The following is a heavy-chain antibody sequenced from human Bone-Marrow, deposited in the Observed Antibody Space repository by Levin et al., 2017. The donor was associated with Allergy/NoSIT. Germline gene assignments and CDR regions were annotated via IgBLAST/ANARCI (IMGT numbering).Heavy chain of an antibody. Sequence: KISCKASGGTFRGYAISWVRQAPGQGLEWMAGIIPMFGTTNYAQRFQGRVTITADESTTTAYLELSSLRSEDTAVYYCARGPFAETRSSVYFYGLGAWGQGTTITVSS. V-gene: IGHV1-69*01. CDR2: IIPMFGTT. J-gene: IGHJ6*02. CDR3: ARGPFAETRSSVYFYGLGA. CDR1: GGTFRGYA. D-gene: IGHD3-10*01.